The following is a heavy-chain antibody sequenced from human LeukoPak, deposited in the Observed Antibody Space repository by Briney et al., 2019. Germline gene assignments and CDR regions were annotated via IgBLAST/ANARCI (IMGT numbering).Heavy chain of an antibody. Sequence: GGSLRLSCAASGFTVSSNYMSWVRQAPGKGLEWVSVIYSGGSTYYADSVKGRFTISRDNSKNTQYLQMNSLRAEDTAVYYCAREYSGYGDYGYWGQGTLVTVSS. V-gene: IGHV3-53*01. D-gene: IGHD4-17*01. J-gene: IGHJ4*02. CDR3: AREYSGYGDYGY. CDR1: GFTVSSNY. CDR2: IYSGGST.